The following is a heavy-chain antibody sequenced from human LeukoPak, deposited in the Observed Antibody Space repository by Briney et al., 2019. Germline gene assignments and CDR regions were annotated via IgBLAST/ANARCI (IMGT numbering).Heavy chain of an antibody. V-gene: IGHV1-24*01. J-gene: IGHJ4*02. CDR3: ATLAVAPGDDDY. Sequence: ASVKVSCKVSGYTLTELSMHWVRQAPGKGLEWMGGFDPEDGETIYAQKFQGRVTMTEDTSTDTAYMELSSLRSEDTAVYYCATLAVAPGDDDYWGQGTLVTVSS. CDR1: GYTLTELS. CDR2: FDPEDGET. D-gene: IGHD6-19*01.